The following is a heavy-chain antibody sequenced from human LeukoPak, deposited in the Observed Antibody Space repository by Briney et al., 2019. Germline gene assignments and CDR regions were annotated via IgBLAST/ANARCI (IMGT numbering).Heavy chain of an antibody. J-gene: IGHJ5*02. CDR2: IYYSGTT. CDR1: GVSISTYS. V-gene: IGHV4-59*01. Sequence: KPSETLSLTCTVSGVSISTYSWSWIRQSPGKALEWIGYIYYSGTTNYNPSLKSRLTISVDTSKNQFSLKLSSVTAADTAVYYCASGSSWGPQNWFDPWGQGTLVTVSS. CDR3: ASGSSWGPQNWFDP. D-gene: IGHD6-13*01.